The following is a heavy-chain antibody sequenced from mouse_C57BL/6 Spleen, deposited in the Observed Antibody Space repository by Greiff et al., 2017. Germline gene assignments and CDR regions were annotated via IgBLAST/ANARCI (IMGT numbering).Heavy chain of an antibody. J-gene: IGHJ2*01. Sequence: QVQLQQSGAELVRPGASVTLSCKASGYTFTDYEMHWVKQTPVHGLEWIGAIDPETGGTAYNQKFKGKAILTVDKSSSTAYMELRSLTSEDSAVYCCTRSGCISTVYLEYWGQGATLTDSS. CDR1: GYTFTDYE. D-gene: IGHD1-1*01. CDR3: TRSGCISTVYLEY. V-gene: IGHV1-15*01. CDR2: IDPETGGT.